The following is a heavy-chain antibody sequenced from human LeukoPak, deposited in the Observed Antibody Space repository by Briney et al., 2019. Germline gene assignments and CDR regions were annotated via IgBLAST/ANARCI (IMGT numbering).Heavy chain of an antibody. CDR1: GFTFSSYG. V-gene: IGHV3-33*01. J-gene: IGHJ4*02. CDR2: IWYDGSNK. CDR3: ARDLNSYDILTGYLHTFDY. D-gene: IGHD3-9*01. Sequence: PGRSLRLSCAASGFTFSSYGMHWVRQAPGKGLEWVAVIWYDGSNKYYADSVKGRFTISRDNSKNTLYLQMNSLRAEDTAVYYCARDLNSYDILTGYLHTFDYWGQGTLVTVSS.